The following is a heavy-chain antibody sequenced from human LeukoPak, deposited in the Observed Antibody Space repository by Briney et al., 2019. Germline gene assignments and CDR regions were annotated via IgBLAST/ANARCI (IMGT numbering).Heavy chain of an antibody. CDR1: GGSISSGSYY. CDR3: ARDFADYYDSSGYSTFGY. J-gene: IGHJ4*02. Sequence: SQTLSLTCTVSGGSISSGSYYWSWIRQPAGKGLEWVGRIYTSGSTNYNPSLKSRVTISVDTSKNQFSLKLSSVTAADTAVYYCARDFADYYDSSGYSTFGYWGQGTLVTVSS. D-gene: IGHD3-22*01. V-gene: IGHV4-61*02. CDR2: IYTSGST.